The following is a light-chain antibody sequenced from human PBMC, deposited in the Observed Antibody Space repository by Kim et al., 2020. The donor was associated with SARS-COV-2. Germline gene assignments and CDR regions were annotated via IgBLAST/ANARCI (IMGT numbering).Light chain of an antibody. CDR3: QAWDNYVV. CDR2: QDS. Sequence: SYELTQPPSVSVSPGQTASITCSGDKLGDKYACWYQQKPGQSPVLVIYQDSKRPSGIPERFSGSNSGNTATLTISGTQAMDEADYYCQAWDNYVVFGGGTQLTVL. V-gene: IGLV3-1*01. CDR1: KLGDKY. J-gene: IGLJ2*01.